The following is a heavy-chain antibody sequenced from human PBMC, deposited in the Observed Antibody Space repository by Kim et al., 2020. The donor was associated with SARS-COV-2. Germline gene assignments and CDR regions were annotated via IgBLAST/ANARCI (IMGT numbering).Heavy chain of an antibody. CDR2: T. CDR3: ARDLTTPRGDY. V-gene: IGHV1-2*02. D-gene: IGHD1-1*01. Sequence: TKYAQKFQGRVTMTRDTSISTAYMELGRLRSDDTAVYFCARDLTTPRGDYWGQGTLVTVSS. J-gene: IGHJ4*02.